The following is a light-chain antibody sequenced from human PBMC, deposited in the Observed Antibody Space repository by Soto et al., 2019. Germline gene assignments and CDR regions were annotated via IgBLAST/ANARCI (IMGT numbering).Light chain of an antibody. CDR1: QSVSGS. J-gene: IGKJ2*01. Sequence: EIVLTQSPATLSLSPGERATLSCRASQSVSGSLAWYQQKPGQAPRLLIYDASNRATGIPDRFSGSGSGTDFTLTISSLAPEDFALYYCQQRSNWVYTFGQGTKLEIK. CDR2: DAS. V-gene: IGKV3-11*01. CDR3: QQRSNWVYT.